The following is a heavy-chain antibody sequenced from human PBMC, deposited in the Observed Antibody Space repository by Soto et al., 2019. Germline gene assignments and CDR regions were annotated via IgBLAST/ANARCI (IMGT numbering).Heavy chain of an antibody. J-gene: IGHJ6*03. V-gene: IGHV3-11*01. CDR3: ARYSGYARYYYYMDV. D-gene: IGHD5-12*01. Sequence: GGSLRLSCAASGFTFSDYYMSWIRQAPGKGLEWVSYISSSGSTIYYADSVKGRFTISRDNAKNSLYLQMNSLRAEDTAVYYCARYSGYARYYYYMDVWGKGTTVTVSS. CDR1: GFTFSDYY. CDR2: ISSSGSTI.